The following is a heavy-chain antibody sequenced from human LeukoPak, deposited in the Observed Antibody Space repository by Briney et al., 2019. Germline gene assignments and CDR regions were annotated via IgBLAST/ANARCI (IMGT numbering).Heavy chain of an antibody. CDR1: GGSMSSSY. V-gene: IGHV4-59*01. Sequence: PSETLSLTCTVSGGSMSSSYWSWIRQPPGKGLEWIGYIYYSGGTNYNPSLKSRVTISVDTSKNQFSLKLSSVTAADTAVYYCAGVVGYPELWLDAYYFDYWGQGTLVTASS. D-gene: IGHD5-18*01. CDR3: AGVVGYPELWLDAYYFDY. J-gene: IGHJ4*02. CDR2: IYYSGGT.